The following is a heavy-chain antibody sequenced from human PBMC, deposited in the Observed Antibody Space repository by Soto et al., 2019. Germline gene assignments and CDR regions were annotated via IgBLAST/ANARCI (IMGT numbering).Heavy chain of an antibody. CDR2: IWYDGSDK. CDR1: GFTFSSYG. J-gene: IGHJ3*02. V-gene: IGHV3-33*01. D-gene: IGHD4-17*01. CDR3: ARDNGDDGARAFDI. Sequence: QVQLVESGGGVVQPGRSRRLSCAASGFTFSSYGMHWVRQARGKGLEWVAVIWYDGSDKYYADSVKGRFTISRDNSKNILYLQMNSLRAEDTAVFYCARDNGDDGARAFDIWGQGTMVTVSS.